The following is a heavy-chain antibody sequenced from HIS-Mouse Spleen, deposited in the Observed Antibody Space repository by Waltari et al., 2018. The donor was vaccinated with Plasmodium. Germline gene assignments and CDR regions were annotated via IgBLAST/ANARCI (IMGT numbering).Heavy chain of an antibody. V-gene: IGHV3-9*01. Sequence: EVQLVESGGGLVQPGRSLRLSCAASGFTFDDYAMHWVRQAQGKGLEWVSGISGNSGSIGYADSVKGRFTISRDNAKNSLYLQMNSLRAEDTALYYCAKARGSSSAFDIWGQGTMVTVSS. CDR1: GFTFDDYA. CDR2: ISGNSGSI. CDR3: AKARGSSSAFDI. D-gene: IGHD6-6*01. J-gene: IGHJ3*02.